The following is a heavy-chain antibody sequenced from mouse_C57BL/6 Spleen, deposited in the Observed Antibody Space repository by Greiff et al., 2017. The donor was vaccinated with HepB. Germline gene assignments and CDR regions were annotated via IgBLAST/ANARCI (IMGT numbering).Heavy chain of an antibody. J-gene: IGHJ3*01. Sequence: VQLQQSGAELVRPGASVKLSCTASGFNIKDDYMHWVKQRPEQGLEWIGWIDPENGDTEYASKFQGKATITADTSSNTAYLQLSSLTSEDTAVYYCTPPYYYGSSPFAYWGQGTLVTVSA. CDR3: TPPYYYGSSPFAY. D-gene: IGHD1-1*01. CDR1: GFNIKDDY. V-gene: IGHV14-4*01. CDR2: IDPENGDT.